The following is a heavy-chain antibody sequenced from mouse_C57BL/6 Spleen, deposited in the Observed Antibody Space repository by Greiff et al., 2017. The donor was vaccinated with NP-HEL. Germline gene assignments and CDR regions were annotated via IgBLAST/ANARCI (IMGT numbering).Heavy chain of an antibody. J-gene: IGHJ1*03. Sequence: QVQLQQPGAELVKPGASVKLSCKASGYTFTSYWMHWVKQRPGQGLEWIGMIHPNSGSTNYNEKFKSKATLTVDKSSSTAYMQLSSLTSEDSAVYYCAREYYGSSPHWYFDVWGTGTTVTVSS. D-gene: IGHD1-1*01. CDR2: IHPNSGST. CDR3: AREYYGSSPHWYFDV. CDR1: GYTFTSYW. V-gene: IGHV1-64*01.